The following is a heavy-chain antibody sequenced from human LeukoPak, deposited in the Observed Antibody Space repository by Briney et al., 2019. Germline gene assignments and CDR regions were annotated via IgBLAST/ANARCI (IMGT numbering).Heavy chain of an antibody. D-gene: IGHD3-10*01. CDR3: ARDRWFGPGDAFDI. V-gene: IGHV3-7*01. CDR2: IKQDGSEK. CDR1: GFTFSSYW. Sequence: GGSLGLSCAASGFTFSSYWMSWVRQAPGKGLEWVANIKQDGSEKYYVDSVKGRFTISRDNAKNSLYLQMNSLRAEDTAVYYCARDRWFGPGDAFDIWGQGTMVTVSS. J-gene: IGHJ3*02.